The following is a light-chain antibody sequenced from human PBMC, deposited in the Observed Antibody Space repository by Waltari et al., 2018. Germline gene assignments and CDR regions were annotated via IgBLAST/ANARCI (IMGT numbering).Light chain of an antibody. V-gene: IGLV2-11*01. J-gene: IGLJ2*01. CDR1: SSDVGSYNY. CDR2: AVP. Sequence: QSALTQPHSVSGSPGQSVTISCTGTSSDVGSYNYVSWYQHHPGKAPKVMVYAVPERPSGVPDRFSGSKSGNTAYLTISGLQTDDEADYFCCSYAGSYTLIFGGGTKLTVL. CDR3: CSYAGSYTLI.